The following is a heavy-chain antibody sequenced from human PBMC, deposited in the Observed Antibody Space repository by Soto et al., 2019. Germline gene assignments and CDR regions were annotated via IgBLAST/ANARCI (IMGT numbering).Heavy chain of an antibody. CDR2: IIPIFGTA. V-gene: IGHV1-69*06. Sequence: SVKVSCKASGGTFSSYAISWVRQAPGQGLEWMGGIIPIFGTANYAQKFQGRVTITADKSTSTAYMELSSLRSEDTAVYYCAGKEDFWSGPGRYWGQGTLVTVSS. D-gene: IGHD3-3*01. CDR1: GGTFSSYA. J-gene: IGHJ4*02. CDR3: AGKEDFWSGPGRY.